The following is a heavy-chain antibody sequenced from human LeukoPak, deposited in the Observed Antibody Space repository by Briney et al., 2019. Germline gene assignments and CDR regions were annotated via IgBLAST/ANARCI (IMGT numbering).Heavy chain of an antibody. Sequence: GGSLRLSCAASGFTFSSYSMNWVRQAPGKGLEWVSSITSSSSYIYYADSVKGRFTISRDNAKNTLYLQMNSLRAEDTAVYFCARVASFRFYFDYWGQGALVTVSS. CDR3: ARVASFRFYFDY. CDR1: GFTFSSYS. V-gene: IGHV3-21*04. CDR2: ITSSSSYI. J-gene: IGHJ4*02. D-gene: IGHD2/OR15-2a*01.